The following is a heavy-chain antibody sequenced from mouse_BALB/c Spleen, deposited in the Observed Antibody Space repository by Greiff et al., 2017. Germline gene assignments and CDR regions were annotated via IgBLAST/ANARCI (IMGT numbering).Heavy chain of an antibody. Sequence: EVQLQHSGAELVKPGASVKLSCTASGFNIKDTYMHWVKQRPEQGLEWIGRIDPANGNTKYDPKFQGKATITADTSSNTAYLQLSSLTSEDTAVYYCARGDYDYGVDWGQGTTLTVSS. CDR3: ARGDYDYGVD. D-gene: IGHD2-4*01. CDR2: IDPANGNT. J-gene: IGHJ2*01. V-gene: IGHV14-3*02. CDR1: GFNIKDTY.